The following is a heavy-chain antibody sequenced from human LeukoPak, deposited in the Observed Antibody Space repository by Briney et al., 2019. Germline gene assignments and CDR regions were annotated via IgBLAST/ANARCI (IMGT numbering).Heavy chain of an antibody. V-gene: IGHV1-69*05. CDR2: IIPIFGTA. Sequence: GASVKVSCKASGGTFSSYAISWVRQAPGQGLEWMGRIIPIFGTANYAQKFQGRVTITTDESTSTAYMELSSLRSEDTAVYYCAIRRRGGNPLAAFDIWGQGTMVTVSS. CDR1: GGTFSSYA. CDR3: AIRRRGGNPLAAFDI. D-gene: IGHD4-23*01. J-gene: IGHJ3*02.